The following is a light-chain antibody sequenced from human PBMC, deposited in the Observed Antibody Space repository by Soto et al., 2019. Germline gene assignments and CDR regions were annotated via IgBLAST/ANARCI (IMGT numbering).Light chain of an antibody. CDR1: QSVTSSY. CDR2: GAS. V-gene: IGKV3-20*01. Sequence: EIVLTQSPGTLSLSPGERATLSCRASQSVTSSYLAWYRQKPGQAPRLLIYGASTRATGFPDRFSGSGSGTDFTLTISRLEPEDVAVYYCQQYDNLITFGQGTRLEIK. CDR3: QQYDNLIT. J-gene: IGKJ5*01.